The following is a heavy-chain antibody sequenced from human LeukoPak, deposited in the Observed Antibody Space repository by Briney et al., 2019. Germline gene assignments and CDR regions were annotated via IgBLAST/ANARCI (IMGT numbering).Heavy chain of an antibody. CDR1: GYSISSGYY. CDR3: ARMVYYDSSGYYYEATDYFDY. Sequence: PSETLSLTCTVSGYSISSGYYWGWIRQPPGKGLEWIGFIYYSGSTIYAPSLKSRVTMSVDTSKNQFSLKLSSVTAADTAVYYCARMVYYDSSGYYYEATDYFDYWGQGTLVTVSS. CDR2: IYYSGST. V-gene: IGHV4-61*01. J-gene: IGHJ4*02. D-gene: IGHD3-22*01.